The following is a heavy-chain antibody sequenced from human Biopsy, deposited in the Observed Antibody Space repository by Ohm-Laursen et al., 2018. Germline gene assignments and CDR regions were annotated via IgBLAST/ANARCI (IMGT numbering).Heavy chain of an antibody. D-gene: IGHD3-16*01. V-gene: IGHV4-59*01. CDR1: RDSISNYY. J-gene: IGHJ4*02. CDR2: IYYTGST. CDR3: ARDSRGGHLNTTLITGKNLDS. Sequence: SETLSLTCTVSRDSISNYYWTWTRQSPGKGLEWIGYIYYTGSTNYNPSVKSRVTISVDTSKNQFSLKLNSVTAADTAVYFRARDSRGGHLNTTLITGKNLDSWGQGILVTVSS.